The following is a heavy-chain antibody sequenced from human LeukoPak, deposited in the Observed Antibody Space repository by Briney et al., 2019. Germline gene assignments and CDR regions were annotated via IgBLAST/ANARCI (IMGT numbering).Heavy chain of an antibody. CDR2: IFYSGST. CDR3: AREGSGKDLDY. J-gene: IGHJ4*02. V-gene: IGHV4-31*03. CDR1: GGSISSGGYY. Sequence: SETLSLTCTVSGGSISSGGYYWSWIRQHPGKGLEWIGYIFYSGSTDYNPSLKSRVIISVDTSKNQFSLKLSSVTAADTAVYYCAREGSGKDLDYWGQGTLVSVSS. D-gene: IGHD2-15*01.